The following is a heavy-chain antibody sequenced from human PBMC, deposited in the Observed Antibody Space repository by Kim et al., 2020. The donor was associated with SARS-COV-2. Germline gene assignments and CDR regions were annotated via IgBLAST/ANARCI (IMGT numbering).Heavy chain of an antibody. CDR1: GGSVSSGSYY. Sequence: SETLSLTCTVSGGSVSSGSYYWSWIRQPPGKGLEWIGDIYYSGSTNYNPSLKSRVTISVDTSKNQFSLKLSSVTAADTAVYYCARPTNGRAFDIWGQGTMVTVSS. CDR3: ARPTNGRAFDI. V-gene: IGHV4-61*01. J-gene: IGHJ3*02. CDR2: IYYSGST.